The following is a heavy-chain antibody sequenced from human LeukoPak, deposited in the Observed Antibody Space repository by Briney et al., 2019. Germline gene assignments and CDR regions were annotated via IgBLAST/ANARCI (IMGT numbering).Heavy chain of an antibody. CDR1: GYSFSSYW. Sequence: GESLKISCKGSGYSFSSYWIGWVRQMPGKGLEWMGIIDPGDSDTRYSPSFQGQVTISGDKSISTAYLQWTSLKDSDTGMYYCARTRDGYVSDVFDIWGQGTRVTVSS. CDR2: IDPGDSDT. CDR3: ARTRDGYVSDVFDI. V-gene: IGHV5-51*01. D-gene: IGHD5-24*01. J-gene: IGHJ3*02.